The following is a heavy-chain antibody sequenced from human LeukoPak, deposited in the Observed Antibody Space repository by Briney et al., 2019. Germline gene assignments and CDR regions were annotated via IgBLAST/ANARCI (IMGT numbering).Heavy chain of an antibody. CDR1: GFTFSNYW. CDR2: IKQDGSEK. CDR3: AKGAFRDQVQGYYYMDV. V-gene: IGHV3-7*01. D-gene: IGHD3-10*01. Sequence: GGSLRLSCAASGFTFSNYWMNWVRQAPGKGLEWVANIKQDGSEKYYVDSVKGRFTISRDNAKNSLYLQMNSLRAEDTAVYYCAKGAFRDQVQGYYYMDVWGKGTTVTVSS. J-gene: IGHJ6*03.